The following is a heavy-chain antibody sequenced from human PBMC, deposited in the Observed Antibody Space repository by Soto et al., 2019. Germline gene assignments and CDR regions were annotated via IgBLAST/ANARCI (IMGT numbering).Heavy chain of an antibody. Sequence: PSETLSLTCAVSGGSISSSNWWSWVRQSPGKGLEWIGEIYHSGSTNYNPSLKSRVTISVDKSKNQFSLKLSSVTAADTAVYYCARINNSAWQPIDYWGHGTLVTVSS. D-gene: IGHD6-19*01. J-gene: IGHJ4*01. CDR3: ARINNSAWQPIDY. V-gene: IGHV4-4*02. CDR1: GGSISSSNW. CDR2: IYHSGST.